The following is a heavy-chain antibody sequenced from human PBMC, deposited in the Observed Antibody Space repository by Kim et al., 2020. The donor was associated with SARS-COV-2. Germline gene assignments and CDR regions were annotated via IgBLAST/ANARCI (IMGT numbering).Heavy chain of an antibody. CDR3: ARGPYCSGGSCYSQAYYY. CDR1: GGSFSGYY. D-gene: IGHD2-15*01. CDR2: INHSGST. V-gene: IGHV4-34*01. J-gene: IGHJ6*01. Sequence: SETLSLTCAVYGGSFSGYYWSWIRQPPGKGLEWIGEINHSGSTNYNPSLKSRVTISVDTSKNQFSLKLSSVTAADTAVYYCARGPYCSGGSCYSQAYYY.